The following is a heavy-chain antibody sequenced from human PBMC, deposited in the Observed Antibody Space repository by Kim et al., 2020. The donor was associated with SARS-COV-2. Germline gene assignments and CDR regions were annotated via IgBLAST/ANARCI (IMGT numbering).Heavy chain of an antibody. Sequence: GGSLRLSCAASGFTFSSYGMHWVRQAPGKGLEWVAVISYDGSNKYYADSVKGRFTISRDNSKYTLYLQMNSLRAEDTAVYYCAKGGYSYGDDYYYYYGMDVWGQGTTVTVSS. CDR2: ISYDGSNK. CDR1: GFTFSSYG. CDR3: AKGGYSYGDDYYYYYGMDV. J-gene: IGHJ6*02. V-gene: IGHV3-30*18. D-gene: IGHD5-18*01.